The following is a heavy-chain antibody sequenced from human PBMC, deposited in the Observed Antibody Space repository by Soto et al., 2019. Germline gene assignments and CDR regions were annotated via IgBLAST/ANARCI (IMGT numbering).Heavy chain of an antibody. CDR2: SNGGTGIT. CDR3: ARGWVGETFLYGMDV. CDR1: GYTFTSYT. D-gene: IGHD1-26*01. V-gene: IGHV1-3*01. Sequence: ASVKVSSKASGYTFTSYTIHCVCQAPGQRLQWMGWSNGGTGITKYSQKFQGRVTISRDTSARTAYMDLSSLRSEDTALYYCARGWVGETFLYGMDVWGQGTTVTVSS. J-gene: IGHJ6*02.